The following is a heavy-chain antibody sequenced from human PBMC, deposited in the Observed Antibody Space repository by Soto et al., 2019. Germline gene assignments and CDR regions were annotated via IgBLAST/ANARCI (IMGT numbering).Heavy chain of an antibody. Sequence: DVQLVKSGGGLIQPGGSLRLSCEASGITATNGHMNWVRQAPGKGLEWVSVISSDDNTFYADSVKGRFTISRDTSKNTVYLQMNSLRVEDTAVYYCARDWNGDKYFDFWDQGSLVTVSS. D-gene: IGHD4-17*01. J-gene: IGHJ4*02. V-gene: IGHV3-53*01. CDR2: ISSDDNT. CDR3: ARDWNGDKYFDF. CDR1: GITATNGH.